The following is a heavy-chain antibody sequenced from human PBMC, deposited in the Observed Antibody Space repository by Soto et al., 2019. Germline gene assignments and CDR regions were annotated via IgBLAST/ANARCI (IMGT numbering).Heavy chain of an antibody. V-gene: IGHV3-21*01. J-gene: IGHJ3*02. CDR2: ISSSSSYI. D-gene: IGHD6-13*01. CDR1: GFTFSSYS. Sequence: GGSLRLSCAASGFTFSSYSMNWVRQAPGKGLEWVSSISSSSSYIYYADSVKGRFTISRDNAKNSLYLQMNSLRAEDTAVYYYARDAPTYSSSWQQGAFDIWGQGTMVTVSS. CDR3: ARDAPTYSSSWQQGAFDI.